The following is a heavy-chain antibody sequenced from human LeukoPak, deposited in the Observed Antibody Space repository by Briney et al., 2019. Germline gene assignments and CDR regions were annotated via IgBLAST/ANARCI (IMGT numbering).Heavy chain of an antibody. J-gene: IGHJ4*02. V-gene: IGHV4-38-2*02. Sequence: SETLSLTCTVSGYSISSGYYWGWIRRPPGKGLEWIGSIYHSGSTYYNPSLKSRVTISVDTSKNQFSLKLSSVTAADTAVYYCARETYGGNSSFDYWGQGTLVTVSS. CDR2: IYHSGST. D-gene: IGHD4-23*01. CDR3: ARETYGGNSSFDY. CDR1: GYSISSGYY.